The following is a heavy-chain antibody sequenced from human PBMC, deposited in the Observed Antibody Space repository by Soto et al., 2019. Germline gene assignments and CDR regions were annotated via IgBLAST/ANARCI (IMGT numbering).Heavy chain of an antibody. V-gene: IGHV4-59*01. J-gene: IGHJ4*02. D-gene: IGHD1-26*01. CDR1: GGSISSYY. CDR2: IYYSGGT. Sequence: PSETLSLTCTVSGGSISSYYWSWIRQPPGKGLEWIGYIYYSGGTNYNPSLKSRVTMSVDTAKNQFSLKLNSVTAADTAVYYCARGLVGAATTTVSFLDYWGQGTLVTVSS. CDR3: ARGLVGAATTTVSFLDY.